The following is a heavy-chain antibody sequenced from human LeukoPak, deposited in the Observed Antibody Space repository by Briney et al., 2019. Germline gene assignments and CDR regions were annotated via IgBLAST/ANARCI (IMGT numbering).Heavy chain of an antibody. CDR3: AKAYSSGYAFDY. Sequence: GGSLRLSCAASGFTFSSYAMHWVRQAPGKGLEYVSAISSNGGSTYYANSVKGRFTISRDNSKNTLYLQMGSLRAEDMAVYYCAKAYSSGYAFDYWGQGTLVTVSS. J-gene: IGHJ4*02. CDR2: ISSNGGST. D-gene: IGHD5-12*01. V-gene: IGHV3-64*01. CDR1: GFTFSSYA.